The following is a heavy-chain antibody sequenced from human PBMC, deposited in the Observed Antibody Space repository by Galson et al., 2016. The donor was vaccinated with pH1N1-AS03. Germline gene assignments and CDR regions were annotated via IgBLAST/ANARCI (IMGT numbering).Heavy chain of an antibody. CDR3: AGGGGSALDS. V-gene: IGHV1-2*06. CDR1: GYSFTGYY. CDR2: ISPNSGGT. J-gene: IGHJ4*02. D-gene: IGHD1-26*01. Sequence: SVKVSCKATGYSFTGYYIHWVRQAPGQGLEWLGRISPNSGGTKYAQKFQGRVTMTTDTSISTAYMELSRLRSDDTAVYYCAGGGGSALDSWGQGTLVTVSS.